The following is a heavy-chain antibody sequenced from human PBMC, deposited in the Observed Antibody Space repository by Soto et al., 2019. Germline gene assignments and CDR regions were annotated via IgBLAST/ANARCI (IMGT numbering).Heavy chain of an antibody. CDR2: IYYSGST. D-gene: IGHD3-10*01. Sequence: QLQLQESGPGLVKPSETLSLTCTVSGGSISSSSYYWGWIRQPPGKGLEWIGRIYYSGSTYYNSSXTXRXXISVDTSKNQFSLKLSSVTAADPAVYYCATLWGQDWGQGTLVTVSS. CDR1: GGSISSSSYY. CDR3: ATLWGQD. V-gene: IGHV4-39*01. J-gene: IGHJ4*02.